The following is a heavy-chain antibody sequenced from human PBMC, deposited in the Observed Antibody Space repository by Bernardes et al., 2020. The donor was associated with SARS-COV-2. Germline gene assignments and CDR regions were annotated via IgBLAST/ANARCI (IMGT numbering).Heavy chain of an antibody. J-gene: IGHJ5*02. CDR1: GYTFTAYY. CDR2: INPRNGGA. D-gene: IGHD2-15*01. CDR3: AKLPVNLFCGVGSCGYFAP. V-gene: IGHV1-2*02. Sequence: ASVKVSCKASGYTFTAYYLHWVRQAPGQGLEWMGWINPRNGGANYAQKFQGRVTMTMDTAINTAYLELTRLTSDDTAIYFCAKLPVNLFCGVGSCGYFAPWGQGTLVTVSS.